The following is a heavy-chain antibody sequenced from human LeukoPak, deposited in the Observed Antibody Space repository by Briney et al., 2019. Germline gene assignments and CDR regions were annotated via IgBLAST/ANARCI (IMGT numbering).Heavy chain of an antibody. CDR2: IIPIFGTA. Sequence: SVKVSCKASVGTLSSYAISWVRQAPGQGLEWVGGIIPIFGTANYAQKFQGRVTITTDESTSTAYMELSSLRSEDTAVYYCVPTAGYSSGWYNFDYWGQGTLVTVSS. V-gene: IGHV1-69*05. J-gene: IGHJ4*02. CDR3: VPTAGYSSGWYNFDY. D-gene: IGHD6-19*01. CDR1: VGTLSSYA.